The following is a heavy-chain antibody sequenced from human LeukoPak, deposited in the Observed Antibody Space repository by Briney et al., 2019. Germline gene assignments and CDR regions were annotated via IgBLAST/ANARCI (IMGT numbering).Heavy chain of an antibody. Sequence: SETLSLTCAVSGGSISSGGYSWSWIRQPPGKGLEWIGYIYYSGSTNYNPSLKSRVTISVDTSKNQFSLKLSSVTAADTAVYYCARSMVRGVIYFDYWGQGTLVTVSS. CDR3: ARSMVRGVIYFDY. CDR2: IYYSGST. D-gene: IGHD3-10*01. V-gene: IGHV4-61*08. J-gene: IGHJ4*02. CDR1: GGSISSGGYS.